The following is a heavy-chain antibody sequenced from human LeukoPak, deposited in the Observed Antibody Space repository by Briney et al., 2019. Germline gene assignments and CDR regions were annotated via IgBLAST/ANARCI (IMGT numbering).Heavy chain of an antibody. V-gene: IGHV3-74*01. J-gene: IGHJ4*02. Sequence: GGSLRLSCAASGFTFSSYGMHWVRQAPGKGLVWVSRINSDGSSTSYADSVKGRFTISRDNAKNTLYLQMNSLRAEDTAVYYCAQTRGAGKGHFDYWGQGTLVTVSS. CDR2: INSDGSST. CDR3: AQTRGAGKGHFDY. D-gene: IGHD6-19*01. CDR1: GFTFSSYG.